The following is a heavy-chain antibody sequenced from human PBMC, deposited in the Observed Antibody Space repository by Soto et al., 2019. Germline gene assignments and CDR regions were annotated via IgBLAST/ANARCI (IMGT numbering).Heavy chain of an antibody. CDR3: AKTVVFDP. CDR2: ISGDGRST. J-gene: IGHJ5*02. V-gene: IGHV3-23*01. CDR1: GFTFSTYA. Sequence: GGSLRLSCAASGFTFSTYAMGWVRQAPGKAPEWVSSISGDGRSTYYADSVKGRFTISRDNSRSTLSLQMNSLRAEDSAVYYCAKTVVFDPWGQGTLVTVSS. D-gene: IGHD3-16*01.